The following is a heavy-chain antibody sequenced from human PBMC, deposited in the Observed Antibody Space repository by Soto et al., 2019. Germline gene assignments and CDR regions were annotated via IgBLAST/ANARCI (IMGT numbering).Heavy chain of an antibody. CDR2: FDPEDGET. CDR3: ATTTGKAVAGDY. CDR1: GCTLTELS. V-gene: IGHV1-24*01. D-gene: IGHD6-19*01. Sequence: ASGKVSCKVSGCTLTELSMHWVRQAPGKGLEWMGGFDPEDGETIYAQKFQGRVTMTEDTSTDTAYMELSSLRSEDTAVYYCATTTGKAVAGDYWGQGTPVPASS. J-gene: IGHJ4*02.